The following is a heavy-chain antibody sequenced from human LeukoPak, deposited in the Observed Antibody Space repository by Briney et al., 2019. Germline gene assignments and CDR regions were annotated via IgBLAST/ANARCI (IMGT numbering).Heavy chain of an antibody. D-gene: IGHD3-22*01. CDR2: ISSSGSTI. CDR3: ARGRRYYYDSSGYYFDY. J-gene: IGHJ4*02. Sequence: PGGSLRLSCAASGFTFSSYEMNWVRQAPGKGLEWVSYISSSGSTIYYADSVKGRFTISRGNAKNSLYLQMNSLRAEDTAVYYCARGRRYYYDSSGYYFDYWGQGTLVTVSS. V-gene: IGHV3-48*03. CDR1: GFTFSSYE.